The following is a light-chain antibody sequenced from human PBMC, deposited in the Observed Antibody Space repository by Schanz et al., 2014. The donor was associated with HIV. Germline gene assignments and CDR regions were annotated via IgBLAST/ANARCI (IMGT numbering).Light chain of an antibody. J-gene: IGLJ3*02. CDR3: ATWDDSLSWV. CDR1: SSNIGSYS. CDR2: KDT. V-gene: IGLV1-47*01. Sequence: QSVLTQPPSVSGAPGQRVSISCSGSSSNIGSYSVYWYQQLPGTAPKLLIYKDTHRPSGVPDRFSGSKSGTSASLAIIGLRSEDEAHYYCATWDDSLSWVFGGGTKLTVL.